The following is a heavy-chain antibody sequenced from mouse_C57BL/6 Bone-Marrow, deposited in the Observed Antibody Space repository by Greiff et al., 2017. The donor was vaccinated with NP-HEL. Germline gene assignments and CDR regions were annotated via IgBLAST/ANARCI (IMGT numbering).Heavy chain of an antibody. Sequence: VQLQQPGAELVRPGSSVKLSCKASGYTFTSYWMDWVKQRPGQGLEWIGNIYPSDSETHYNQKFKDKATLTVDKSSSTVYMQLSSLTSEDSAVYYCARGYAYYFDYWGQGTTLTVSS. CDR3: ARGYAYYFDY. CDR2: IYPSDSET. V-gene: IGHV1-61*01. J-gene: IGHJ2*01. D-gene: IGHD2-2*01. CDR1: GYTFTSYW.